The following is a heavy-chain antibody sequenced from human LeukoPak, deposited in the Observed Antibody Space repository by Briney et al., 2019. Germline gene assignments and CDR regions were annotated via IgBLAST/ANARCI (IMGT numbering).Heavy chain of an antibody. CDR1: GFTFSNCN. Sequence: GGSLRLSCAASGFTFSNCNMNWVRQAPGKGLEWVSYISSSSSTIYYADSVKGRFTISRDNAKNSLYLQMNSLRAEDTAVYYCVRQFAYWGQGTLVTVSS. CDR3: VRQFAY. V-gene: IGHV3-48*04. J-gene: IGHJ4*02. CDR2: ISSSSSTI.